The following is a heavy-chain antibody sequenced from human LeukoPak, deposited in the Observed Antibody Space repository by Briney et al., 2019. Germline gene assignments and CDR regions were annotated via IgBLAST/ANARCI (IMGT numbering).Heavy chain of an antibody. Sequence: SETLSLTCTISGGSITSRDWWNWVRQPPGRGLEWIGEIHNSGSISNYNPSLQSRVTVSIDKSRNHLFLTLTSVTAADTAVYYCAKDRREYFQHWGQGTLVTVSS. CDR3: AKDRREYFQH. J-gene: IGHJ1*01. V-gene: IGHV4-4*02. CDR1: GGSITSRDW. CDR2: IHNSGSIS.